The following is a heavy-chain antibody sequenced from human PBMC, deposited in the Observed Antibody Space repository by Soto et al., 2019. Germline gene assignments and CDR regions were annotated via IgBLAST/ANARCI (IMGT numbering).Heavy chain of an antibody. Sequence: EVQLVESGGGLVQPGGSLRLSCAASGFSFRTSWMSWVRQAPGKGLEWVALIKEDGSQKNYVDSVMGRFTISRNNADNSLYLQMNSLRVEDTAVYYCARDPGFGALDYWGQGTLVTVSS. V-gene: IGHV3-7*01. D-gene: IGHD3-10*01. CDR2: IKEDGSQK. CDR1: GFSFRTSW. CDR3: ARDPGFGALDY. J-gene: IGHJ4*02.